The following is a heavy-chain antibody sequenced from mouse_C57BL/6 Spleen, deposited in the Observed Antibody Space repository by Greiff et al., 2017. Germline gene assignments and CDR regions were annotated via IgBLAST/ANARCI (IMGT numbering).Heavy chain of an antibody. J-gene: IGHJ3*01. Sequence: VQLQQSGAELVRPGASVKLSCTASGFNIKDDYMHWVQQRPEQGLEWIGWIDPENGDTEYASKFQGKATITADTSSNTAYLPLSSLTSEDTAVYYCTFYYGYEGFAYWGQGTLVTVSA. CDR2: IDPENGDT. V-gene: IGHV14-4*01. CDR1: GFNIKDDY. D-gene: IGHD2-2*01. CDR3: TFYYGYEGFAY.